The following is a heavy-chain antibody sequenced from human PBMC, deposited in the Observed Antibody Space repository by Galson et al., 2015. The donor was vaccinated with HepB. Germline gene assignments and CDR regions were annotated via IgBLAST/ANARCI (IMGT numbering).Heavy chain of an antibody. Sequence: SLRLSCAASGFTFSSYAMHWVRQAPGKGLEWVAVISYDGSNKYYADSVKGRFTISRDNSKNTLYLQMNGLRAEDTAVYYCARDGPRITILWGQGTMVTVSS. V-gene: IGHV3-30-3*01. CDR1: GFTFSSYA. CDR3: ARDGPRITIL. CDR2: ISYDGSNK. D-gene: IGHD3-3*01. J-gene: IGHJ3*01.